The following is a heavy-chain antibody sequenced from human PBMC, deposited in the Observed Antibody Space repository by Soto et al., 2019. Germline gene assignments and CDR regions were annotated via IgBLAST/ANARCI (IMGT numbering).Heavy chain of an antibody. D-gene: IGHD3-3*01. Sequence: GGSLRLSCAVSGFSFGNYWMSWVRQAPGKGLEWLASIKEDGSERYYLDSVKGRFTISRDNAKDSLSLQMNSLRGEDTAFYYCARDVGPVTIFGEALSGYFDFWGQGTLVTVSS. V-gene: IGHV3-7*03. CDR1: GFSFGNYW. J-gene: IGHJ4*02. CDR2: IKEDGSER. CDR3: ARDVGPVTIFGEALSGYFDF.